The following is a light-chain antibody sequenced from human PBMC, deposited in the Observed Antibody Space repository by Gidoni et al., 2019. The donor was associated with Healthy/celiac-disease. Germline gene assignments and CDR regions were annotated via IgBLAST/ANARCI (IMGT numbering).Light chain of an antibody. CDR1: QAIRND. V-gene: IGKV1-17*01. CDR2: AAS. CDR3: LQHNSYPYT. J-gene: IGKJ2*01. Sequence: DIQMTQSPSSLSASVGDRVTITCRASQAIRNDLGWYQQKPRKAPKRLIYAASSLQSGVPSRFSGSGSGTEFTLTISSLQPEDFATYYCLQHNSYPYTFXXXTKLEIK.